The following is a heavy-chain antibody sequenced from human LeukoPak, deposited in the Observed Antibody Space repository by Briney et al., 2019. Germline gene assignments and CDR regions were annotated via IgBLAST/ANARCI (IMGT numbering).Heavy chain of an antibody. CDR2: IYYNKSV. J-gene: IGHJ2*01. V-gene: IGHV4-59*12. Sequence: PSETLSLTCTVSGGSISSYYWSWIRQPPGKGLEWIGYIYYNKSVNYNSSLRSRLTISVDTSKNQFSLKLSSVTAADTAVYYCARVAYYDSSGYYAPYWYFDLWGRGTLVTVSS. CDR3: ARVAYYDSSGYYAPYWYFDL. CDR1: GGSISSYY. D-gene: IGHD3-22*01.